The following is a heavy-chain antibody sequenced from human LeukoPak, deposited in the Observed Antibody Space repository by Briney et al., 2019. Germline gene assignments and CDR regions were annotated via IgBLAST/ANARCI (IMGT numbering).Heavy chain of an antibody. CDR2: ISYDGSNK. Sequence: GGSLRLSCAASGFTFSSYAMHWVRQAPGKGLEWVAVISYDGSNKYYADSVKGRFTISRDNSKNTLYLQMNSLRAEDTAVYYCARSIAAAGLDYGGQGTLVPVSS. D-gene: IGHD6-13*01. V-gene: IGHV3-30-3*01. J-gene: IGHJ4*02. CDR1: GFTFSSYA. CDR3: ARSIAAAGLDY.